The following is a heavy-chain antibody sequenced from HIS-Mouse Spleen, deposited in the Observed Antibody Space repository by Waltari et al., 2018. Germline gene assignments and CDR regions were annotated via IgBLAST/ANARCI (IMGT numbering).Heavy chain of an antibody. D-gene: IGHD4-4*01. J-gene: IGHJ4*02. CDR1: GYTFTSYD. CDR2: STPHLGNT. Sequence: QVQLVQSGAEVKKPGASVKVSCKASGYTFTSYDINWVRQATGQGLEWMGWSTPHLGNTGSAQTFQGRVTMTRNTSISTAYMELSSLRSEDTAVYYCARGHDYSNYFDYWGQGTLVTVSS. CDR3: ARGHDYSNYFDY. V-gene: IGHV1-8*01.